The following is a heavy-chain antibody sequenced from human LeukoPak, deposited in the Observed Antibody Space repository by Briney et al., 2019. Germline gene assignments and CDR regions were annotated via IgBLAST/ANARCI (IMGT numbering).Heavy chain of an antibody. CDR3: ARVHRAGGWTLALDP. CDR2: IDPDSGGT. V-gene: IGHV1-2*02. D-gene: IGHD5-12*01. CDR1: GYTFTGYF. J-gene: IGHJ5*02. Sequence: ASVKVSYKASGYTFTGYFMHWVRQAPGQGLEWMGWIDPDSGGTNYAQVFQGRVTVTRDKSISTAYMELSSLRSDDTAVYYCARVHRAGGWTLALDPWGQGTLVTVSS.